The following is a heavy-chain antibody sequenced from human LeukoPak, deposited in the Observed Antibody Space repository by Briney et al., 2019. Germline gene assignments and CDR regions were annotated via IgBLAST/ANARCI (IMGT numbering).Heavy chain of an antibody. V-gene: IGHV1-8*03. CDR1: GYTFTSYD. Sequence: ASVKVSCKVSGYTFTSYDINWLRQATGQGLEWMGWMNPNSSNTGYAQKFQGRVTITRNTSINTAYMELSSLRSEDTAVYYCARTYYDFWSGYSLVYNWFDPWGQGTLVTVSS. CDR3: ARTYYDFWSGYSLVYNWFDP. D-gene: IGHD3-3*01. J-gene: IGHJ5*02. CDR2: MNPNSSNT.